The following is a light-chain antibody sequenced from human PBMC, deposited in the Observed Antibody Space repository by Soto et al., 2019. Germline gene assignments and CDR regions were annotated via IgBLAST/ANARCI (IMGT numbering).Light chain of an antibody. CDR1: QSLSSN. V-gene: IGKV3-15*01. CDR3: QQYSDWPLT. CDR2: GAS. J-gene: IGKJ4*01. Sequence: EIVMTQSPATLSVSPGERATLSCRASQSLSSNLAWYQQCPGQAPRLLIYGASTRATGIPARFSGSGSGTEFTLAISSLQSEDFAIYFCQQYSDWPLTFGGGTXWISN.